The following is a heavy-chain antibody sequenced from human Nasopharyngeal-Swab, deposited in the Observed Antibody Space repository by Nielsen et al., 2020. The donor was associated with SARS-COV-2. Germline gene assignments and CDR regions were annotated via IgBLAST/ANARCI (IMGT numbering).Heavy chain of an antibody. Sequence: GESLKISCAASGFTFSSYAMHWVRQAPGKGLEWVAVISYDGSNKYYADSVKCRFTISRDNSKNTLYLQMNSLRAEDTAVYYCARDPSSVAGPFDYWGQGTLVTVSS. D-gene: IGHD6-19*01. CDR3: ARDPSSVAGPFDY. V-gene: IGHV3-30*04. CDR2: ISYDGSNK. CDR1: GFTFSSYA. J-gene: IGHJ4*02.